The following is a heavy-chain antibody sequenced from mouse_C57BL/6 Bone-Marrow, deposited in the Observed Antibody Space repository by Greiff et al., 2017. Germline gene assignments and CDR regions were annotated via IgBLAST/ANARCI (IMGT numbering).Heavy chain of an antibody. Sequence: QVQLKQPGAELVKPGASVKLSCKASGYTFTSYWMHWVKQRPGRGLEWIGRIVPNSGGTKYNEKFKSKATLTVDKPSITAYMQLCSLTSEDSAVYSCAKSRGLRQPTWFAYWGRGTRVTVSA. D-gene: IGHD2-2*01. V-gene: IGHV1-72*01. CDR3: AKSRGLRQPTWFAY. J-gene: IGHJ3*01. CDR2: IVPNSGGT. CDR1: GYTFTSYW.